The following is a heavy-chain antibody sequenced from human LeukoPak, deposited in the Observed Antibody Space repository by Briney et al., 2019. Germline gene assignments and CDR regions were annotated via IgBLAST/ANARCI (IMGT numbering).Heavy chain of an antibody. Sequence: ASVKVSCKASGHTFTGYGISWVRQAPGQGLEWMGWISAYNGNTNYAQKLQGRVTMTTDTSTSTAYMELRSLRSDDTAVYYCARRNGDYDILTGLEDYWGQGTLVTVSS. V-gene: IGHV1-18*01. J-gene: IGHJ4*02. D-gene: IGHD3-9*01. CDR1: GHTFTGYG. CDR2: ISAYNGNT. CDR3: ARRNGDYDILTGLEDY.